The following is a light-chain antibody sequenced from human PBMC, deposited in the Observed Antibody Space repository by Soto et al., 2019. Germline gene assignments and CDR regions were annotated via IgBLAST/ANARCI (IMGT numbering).Light chain of an antibody. J-gene: IGKJ5*01. Sequence: DIQMTQSPSSLYASEGDTVTITCRSSQSISGYLNWYQQKPGKAPKLLIYAASSLQSGVPSRFSGSGSGTHFTLTISSLQLEDFATYYCQQSFSTLVTFGQGTRLEIK. V-gene: IGKV1-39*01. CDR1: QSISGY. CDR3: QQSFSTLVT. CDR2: AAS.